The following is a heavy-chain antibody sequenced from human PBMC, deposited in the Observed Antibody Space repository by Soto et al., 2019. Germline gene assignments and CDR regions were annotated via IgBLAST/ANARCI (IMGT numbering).Heavy chain of an antibody. Sequence: EVQLVESGGGLVQPGGSLRLSCAASGFSVSSNYMSWVRQAPGKGLEWVSVIYSGGSTYYADSVKGRFTISRHNSENTVYLQMNSLRAEDTAVYYCARAAWGLWFGYMDIWGKGTTVTVSS. V-gene: IGHV3-53*04. CDR1: GFSVSSNY. D-gene: IGHD3-10*01. CDR3: ARAAWGLWFGYMDI. CDR2: IYSGGST. J-gene: IGHJ6*03.